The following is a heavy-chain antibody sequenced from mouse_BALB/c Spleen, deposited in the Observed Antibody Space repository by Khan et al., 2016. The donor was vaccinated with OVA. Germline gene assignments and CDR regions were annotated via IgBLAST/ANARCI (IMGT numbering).Heavy chain of an antibody. D-gene: IGHD1-1*02. CDR1: GYTFTSYY. V-gene: IGHV1S81*02. CDR3: TRSGYGAFAY. CDR2: INPSNGGT. Sequence: QVRLQQSGAELVKPGASVRLSCKASGYTFTSYYLYWVKQRPGHGLEWIGDINPSNGGTNFNENFKTKATLTVDKSSSTAYMQLSSLTSEDSAVYYWTRSGYGAFAYWGQGTLVTVSA. J-gene: IGHJ3*01.